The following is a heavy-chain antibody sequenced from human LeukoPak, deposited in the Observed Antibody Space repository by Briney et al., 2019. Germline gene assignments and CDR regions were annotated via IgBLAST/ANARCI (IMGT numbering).Heavy chain of an antibody. D-gene: IGHD5-24*01. CDR2: ISSSGSTI. V-gene: IGHV3-48*03. J-gene: IGHJ4*02. Sequence: PGGSLRLXCAASGFTCSSYEMNWVRQAPGKGLESVSYISSSGSTIYYADSVKGRFTISRDNAKNSLYLQMNSLRAEDTAVYYCARDSRDGYNSRGDYWGQGTLVTVSS. CDR1: GFTCSSYE. CDR3: ARDSRDGYNSRGDY.